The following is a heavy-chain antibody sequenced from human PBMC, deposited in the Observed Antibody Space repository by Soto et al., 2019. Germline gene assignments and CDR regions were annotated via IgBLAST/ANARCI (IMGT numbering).Heavy chain of an antibody. CDR2: IGTDGDT. CDR3: TRGPAAAAGTDYFGMDV. Sequence: EVQLVESGGGLVQPGGSLRLSCAASGFIFSTYDMHWVRQATGKGLEWVSGIGTDGDTYYPDSVKGRFTISRENARNSLYLQRNSLRAGDTAVYYCTRGPAAAAGTDYFGMDVWGQGTTVTVS. CDR1: GFIFSTYD. V-gene: IGHV3-13*01. D-gene: IGHD6-13*01. J-gene: IGHJ6*02.